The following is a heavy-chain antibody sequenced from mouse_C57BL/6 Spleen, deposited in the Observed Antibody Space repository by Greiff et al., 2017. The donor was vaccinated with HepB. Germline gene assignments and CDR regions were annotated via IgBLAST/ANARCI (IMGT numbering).Heavy chain of an antibody. V-gene: IGHV3-6*01. CDR1: GYSITSGYY. D-gene: IGHD1-1*01. CDR2: ISYDGSN. J-gene: IGHJ3*01. CDR3: ARELLLRFAY. Sequence: VQLQQSGPGLVKPSQSLSLTCSVTGYSITSGYYWNWIRQFPGNKLEWMGYISYDGSNNYNPSLKNRISITRDTSKNQFFLKLNSVTTEDTATYYCARELLLRFAYWGQGTLVTVSA.